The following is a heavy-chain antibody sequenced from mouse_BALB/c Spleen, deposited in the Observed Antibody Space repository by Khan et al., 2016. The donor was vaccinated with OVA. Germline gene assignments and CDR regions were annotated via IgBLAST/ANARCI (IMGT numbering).Heavy chain of an antibody. V-gene: IGHV3-8*02. D-gene: IGHD2-14*01. Sequence: EVQLVESGPSLVKPSQTLSLTCSVTGDSITSGYWNWIRKFPGNKLEYMGYIIYTGYTYYNPSLQSRISITRHTSKNQYYLQLNSVIDEDTATYYCARSTYRYAFVYWGQGTLVTVSA. CDR3: ARSTYRYAFVY. CDR1: GDSITSGY. CDR2: IIYTGYT. J-gene: IGHJ3*01.